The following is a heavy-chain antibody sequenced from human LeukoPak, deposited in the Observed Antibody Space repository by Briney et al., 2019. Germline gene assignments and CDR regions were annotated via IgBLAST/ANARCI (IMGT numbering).Heavy chain of an antibody. J-gene: IGHJ4*02. CDR1: GFVLSNYA. CDR3: AREDSYGFGIDY. CDR2: ISASGSRT. Sequence: GGSLRLSCAASGFVLSNYAMSWVRQAPGKGLEWVSTISASGSRTYYTDSVKGRFSISRDNSRNTMYLQMNSLRAEDTAVYYCAREDSYGFGIDYWGQGTLVTVSS. D-gene: IGHD5-18*01. V-gene: IGHV3-23*01.